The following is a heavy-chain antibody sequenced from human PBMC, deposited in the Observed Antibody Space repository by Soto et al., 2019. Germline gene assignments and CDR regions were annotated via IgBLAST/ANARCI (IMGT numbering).Heavy chain of an antibody. CDR2: ISAYNDNT. Sequence: VKVSCKASGYTFTNYGXXXXRQAPGQGLEWMGWISAYNDNTNYAQKLQGRVTMTTDTSTTTAYMELRSLTSDDTAVYYCARGAYDYSTHYYAMDVWGQGATVTVSS. CDR3: ARGAYDYSTHYYAMDV. CDR1: GYTFTNYG. V-gene: IGHV1-18*01. J-gene: IGHJ6*02. D-gene: IGHD5-12*01.